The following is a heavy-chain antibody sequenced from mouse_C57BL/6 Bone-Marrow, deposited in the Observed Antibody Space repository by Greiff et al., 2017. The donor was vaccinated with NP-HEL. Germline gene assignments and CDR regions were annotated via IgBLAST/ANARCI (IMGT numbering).Heavy chain of an antibody. CDR2: IYPVSGET. V-gene: IGHV1-11*01. J-gene: IGHJ4*01. Sequence: VQLQESDAELVKPGASVKISCKVSGYTFTDHTIHWMKQRPGQGLEWIGRIYPVSGETNYNQKFMGKATFSVDRSSSTVYMVLNSLTSEDPAVYYCGNYAMDYWGQGTSVTVSS. CDR1: GYTFTDHT. CDR3: GNYAMDY.